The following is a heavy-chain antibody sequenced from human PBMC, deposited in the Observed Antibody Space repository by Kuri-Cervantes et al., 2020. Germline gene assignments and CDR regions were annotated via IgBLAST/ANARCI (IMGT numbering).Heavy chain of an antibody. V-gene: IGHV4-30-2*01. J-gene: IGHJ4*02. D-gene: IGHD4-17*01. CDR1: GGSISSGGYS. CDR3: ARGDYGDPLDY. Sequence: SQTLSLTCAVSGGSISSGGYSWSWIRQPPGKGLEWIGYIYHSGSTYYNPSLKSRVTISVDRSKNQFSLKLSSVTAADTAAYYCARGDYGDPLDYWGQGTLVTVSS. CDR2: IYHSGST.